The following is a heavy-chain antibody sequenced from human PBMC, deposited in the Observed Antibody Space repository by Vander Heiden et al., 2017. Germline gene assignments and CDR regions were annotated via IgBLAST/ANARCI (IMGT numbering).Heavy chain of an antibody. V-gene: IGHV3-7*01. CDR1: GVIFSTYW. CDR3: ARDPNSDFVFDY. J-gene: IGHJ4*02. CDR2: IKQDGSEK. D-gene: IGHD7-27*01. Sequence: QLVGSWLVAFQPWGSLRLSRAASGVIFSTYWMTWVRQAAGKGLEWVANIKQDGSEKYYVDPVKVRFTIPRDNAKNSLYLQMNNLRAEDTAVYYCARDPNSDFVFDYWGQGTLVTVSS.